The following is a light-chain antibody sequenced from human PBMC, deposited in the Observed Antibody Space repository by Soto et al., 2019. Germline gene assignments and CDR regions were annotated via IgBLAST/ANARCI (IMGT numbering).Light chain of an antibody. Sequence: QAVVPQEPSLTVSPGGTVTLTCGSTTGAVTSGHYPYWIQQKPGQVPRTLIFDTRNKHSWTPARFSGSLLVGKAALTLLGAQTEDEAEYCCFLSYSGARPVFGGGTKVTVL. CDR1: TGAVTSGHY. CDR2: DTR. CDR3: FLSYSGARPV. V-gene: IGLV7-46*02. J-gene: IGLJ2*01.